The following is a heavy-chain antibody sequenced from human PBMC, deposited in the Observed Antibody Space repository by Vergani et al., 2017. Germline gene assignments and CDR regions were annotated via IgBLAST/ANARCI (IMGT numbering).Heavy chain of an antibody. Sequence: EVQLLESGGGLVQPGGSLRLSCAASGFTFSSYAMSWVRQAPGKGLEWVSAISCSGGSTYYADSVKGRCTISRDNSKNTLYLQMNSLRAEDTAVYYCAKDLSLNDELIDYWGQGTLVTVSS. D-gene: IGHD1-1*01. CDR2: ISCSGGST. J-gene: IGHJ4*02. CDR3: AKDLSLNDELIDY. V-gene: IGHV3-23*01. CDR1: GFTFSSYA.